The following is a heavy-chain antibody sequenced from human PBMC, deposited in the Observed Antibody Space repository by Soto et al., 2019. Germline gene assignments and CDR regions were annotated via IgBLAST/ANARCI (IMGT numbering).Heavy chain of an antibody. CDR1: GYTFSNYG. J-gene: IGHJ6*03. V-gene: IGHV1-18*01. D-gene: IGHD3-10*01. CDR3: ARDWYFYGSGSPNHMDV. CDR2: ISAHNGNS. Sequence: QVQLVQSGDEMRKPGASVKVSCQASGYTFSNYGITWVRQAPGQGLEWMGWISAHNGNSKYAQSLQGRLNLTTDTSTSTAYMELSSLRSDDKAVYYGARDWYFYGSGSPNHMDVWGKGTTVSVSS.